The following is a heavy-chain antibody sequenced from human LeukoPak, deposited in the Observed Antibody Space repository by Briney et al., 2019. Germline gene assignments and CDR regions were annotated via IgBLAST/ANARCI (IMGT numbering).Heavy chain of an antibody. Sequence: GGSLRFSCAASGFSFSSYWMHWVRQAPGKGLVWVSYINGEGTDARYADSVKGRFTISRDNAKNTVYLQMLSLRAEDTALYFCTRDNRGTCPIDYWGQGTQVTVSS. CDR2: INGEGTDA. CDR3: TRDNRGTCPIDY. J-gene: IGHJ4*02. D-gene: IGHD1-26*01. CDR1: GFSFSSYW. V-gene: IGHV3-74*01.